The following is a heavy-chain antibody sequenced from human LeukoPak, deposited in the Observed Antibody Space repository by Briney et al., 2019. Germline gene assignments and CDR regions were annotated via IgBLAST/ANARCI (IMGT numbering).Heavy chain of an antibody. CDR1: GGTFSSYA. J-gene: IGHJ4*02. Sequence: SVKVSCKASGGTFSSYAISWVRQAPGQGLEWMGGIIPIFGTANYAQKFQGRVTITADESTSTAYMELSSLRSEDTAVYYCAREGKATIVVVPAALDYWGQGTLVTVSS. CDR2: IIPIFGTA. V-gene: IGHV1-69*01. D-gene: IGHD2-2*01. CDR3: AREGKATIVVVPAALDY.